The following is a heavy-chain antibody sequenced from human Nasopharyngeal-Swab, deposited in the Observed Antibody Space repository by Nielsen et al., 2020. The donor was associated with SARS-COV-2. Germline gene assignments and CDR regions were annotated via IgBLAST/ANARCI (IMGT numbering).Heavy chain of an antibody. J-gene: IGHJ6*02. CDR1: GFDFSNYY. D-gene: IGHD3-9*01. CDR2: ISRESKTI. V-gene: IGHV3-11*04. Sequence: GESLKISCVGSGFDFSNYYMTWIRQVPGKAPEWISYISRESKTIFYAGSVQGRFTISRDNAKNSLYLQMNSLRAEDTAVYYCARGCVLTGPSCYYYGMDVWGQGTTVTVSS. CDR3: ARGCVLTGPSCYYYGMDV.